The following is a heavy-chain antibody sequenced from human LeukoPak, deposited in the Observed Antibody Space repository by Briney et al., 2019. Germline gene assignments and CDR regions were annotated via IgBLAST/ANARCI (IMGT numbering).Heavy chain of an antibody. J-gene: IGHJ4*02. CDR1: GSTFSTYA. V-gene: IGHV3-23*01. CDR2: ISGSGGST. CDR3: AKESVVRVMGFDY. Sequence: GGSLRLSCAASGSTFSTYAMSWVRQAPGKGLEWVSGISGSGGSTYYADSVKGRFTISRDNSKNTLYLQMSSLRAEDTAVYYCAKESVVRVMGFDYWGQGTLVTVSS. D-gene: IGHD3-16*01.